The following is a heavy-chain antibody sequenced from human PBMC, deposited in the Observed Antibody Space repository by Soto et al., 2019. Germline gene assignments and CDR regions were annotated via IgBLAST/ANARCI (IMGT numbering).Heavy chain of an antibody. V-gene: IGHV2-5*02. J-gene: IGHJ4*02. Sequence: SGPTLVNPTQTLTLTCTFSGFSLSTSGLGVGWIRQPPGKALEWLALIYWDDDKRYSPSLKSRLTITKDTSKNQVVLTLTKLDTVDTATYYCARGGWTTYYSPFFDYWGQGTLVTVSS. CDR1: GFSLSTSGLG. CDR2: IYWDDDK. CDR3: ARGGWTTYYSPFFDY. D-gene: IGHD3-10*01.